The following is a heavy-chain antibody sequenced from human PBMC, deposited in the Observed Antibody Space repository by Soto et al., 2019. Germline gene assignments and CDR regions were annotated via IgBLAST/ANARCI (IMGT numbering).Heavy chain of an antibody. J-gene: IGHJ4*02. D-gene: IGHD2-2*01. CDR3: ARGDPMPRFDY. CDR2: INSDGSST. CDR1: GFTFSSYW. V-gene: IGHV3-74*01. Sequence: GGSLRLSCAASGFTFSSYWMHWVRQAPGKGLVWVSRINSDGSSTSYADSVKGRFTISRDNAKNTLYLQMNSLRAEDTAVYYCARGDPMPRFDYWGQGTLVTVSS.